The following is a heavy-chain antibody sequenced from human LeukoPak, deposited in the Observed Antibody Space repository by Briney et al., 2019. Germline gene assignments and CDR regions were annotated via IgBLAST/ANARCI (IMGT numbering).Heavy chain of an antibody. V-gene: IGHV1-69*05. CDR3: ARGNRLVIGSEETDI. D-gene: IGHD3-10*01. J-gene: IGHJ3*02. Sequence: ASVKVSCKASGGTFSSYAISWVRQAPGQGLEWMGRIIPIFGTANYAQKFQGRVTITTDESTSTAYMELSSLRSEDTAVYYCARGNRLVIGSEETDIWGQGTMVTVSS. CDR2: IIPIFGTA. CDR1: GGTFSSYA.